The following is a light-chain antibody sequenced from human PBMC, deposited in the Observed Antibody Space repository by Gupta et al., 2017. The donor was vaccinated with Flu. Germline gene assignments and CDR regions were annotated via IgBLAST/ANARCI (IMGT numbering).Light chain of an antibody. J-gene: IGLJ2*01. Sequence: QSALTPPASVSGSPGQSITISCTGTNSDIGAYNYVAWYQQHPGQAPKLIIFEVDNRPSGVSNRISGSKSGKTASLTISGLQAEDEAHYYCSSYSGSSTLFGRGTKLTVL. CDR2: EVD. V-gene: IGLV2-14*01. CDR1: NSDIGAYNY. CDR3: SSYSGSSTL.